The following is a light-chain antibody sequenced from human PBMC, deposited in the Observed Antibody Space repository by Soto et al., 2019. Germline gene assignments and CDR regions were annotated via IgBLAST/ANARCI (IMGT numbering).Light chain of an antibody. CDR3: QQSYSTPLT. V-gene: IGKV1-39*01. CDR1: QSISSY. Sequence: DMQMTQSPSYLSASVGDRVTITCRASQSISSYLNWYRQKPGKAPKLLIYAASSLQSGVPSRFSGSGSGTDFTLTISSLQPEDFATYYCQQSYSTPLTFGGGTKVDIK. CDR2: AAS. J-gene: IGKJ4*01.